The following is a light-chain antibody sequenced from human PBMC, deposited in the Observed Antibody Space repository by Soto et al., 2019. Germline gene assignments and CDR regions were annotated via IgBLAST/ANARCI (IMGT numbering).Light chain of an antibody. Sequence: EIVLTQSPATLSVSPGDRATLSCRASQTINSALAWYQQKPGQAPRLLIYGASTRATAIADRFSPSWSGTDFTLTISSLQSEDSAFYYCQQYHYWWTFGQGTKVEIK. J-gene: IGKJ1*01. CDR1: QTINSA. CDR2: GAS. V-gene: IGKV3-15*01. CDR3: QQYHYWWT.